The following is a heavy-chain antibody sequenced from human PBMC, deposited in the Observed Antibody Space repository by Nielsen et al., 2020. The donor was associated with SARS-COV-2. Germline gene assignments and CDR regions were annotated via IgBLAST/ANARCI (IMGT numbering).Heavy chain of an antibody. V-gene: IGHV3-30*14. CDR2: ISYDGSNK. CDR3: ARDPGYCSSTSCYQDNYYYMDV. J-gene: IGHJ6*03. CDR1: GFTFSSYA. Sequence: GGSLRLSCAASGFTFSSYAMHWVRQAPGKGLEWVAVISYDGSNKYYADSVKGRFTISRDNSKNTLYLQMGSLRAEDMAVYYCARDPGYCSSTSCYQDNYYYMDVWGKGTTVTVSS. D-gene: IGHD2-2*01.